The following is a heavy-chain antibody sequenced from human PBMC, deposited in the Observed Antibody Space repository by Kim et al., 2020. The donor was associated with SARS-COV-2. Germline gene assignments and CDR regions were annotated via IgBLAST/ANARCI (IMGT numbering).Heavy chain of an antibody. V-gene: IGHV3-74*01. J-gene: IGHJ4*02. D-gene: IGHD6-19*01. Sequence: TSYADSVKGRFTSPRNNAKNTLYRQMNSLRAEDKAVYYCARVYNSGWYDYWGQGTLVTVSS. CDR3: ARVYNSGWYDY. CDR2: T.